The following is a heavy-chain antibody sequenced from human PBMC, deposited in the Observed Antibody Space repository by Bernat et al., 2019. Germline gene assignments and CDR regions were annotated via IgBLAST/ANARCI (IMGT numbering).Heavy chain of an antibody. CDR3: AKARTGDRAFDI. Sequence: QVQLVESGGGLVKPGGSLRLSCAASGFTFSDYYINWIRQAPGKGLEWVSCISSSGDIIYYADSVKGRFTISRDNAKNSLYLQMNSLRAEDTAVYYCAKARTGDRAFDIWGQGTMVTVSS. CDR1: GFTFSDYY. J-gene: IGHJ3*02. V-gene: IGHV3-11*01. D-gene: IGHD2-8*02. CDR2: ISSSGDII.